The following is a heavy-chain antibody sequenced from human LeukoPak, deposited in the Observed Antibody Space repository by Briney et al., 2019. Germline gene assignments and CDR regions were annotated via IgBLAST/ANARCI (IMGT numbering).Heavy chain of an antibody. D-gene: IGHD3-22*01. Sequence: SVKVSCKASGGTFSSYAISWVRQAPGQGLEWMGRVIPIHGIANYAQKFQGRVTITADKSTSTAYLQLSSLRSEDTAVTYCSRALLYDSSPLSGEYFQHWGEGTLVTVSS. CDR2: VIPIHGIA. CDR1: GGTFSSYA. J-gene: IGHJ1*01. CDR3: SRALLYDSSPLSGEYFQH. V-gene: IGHV1-69*04.